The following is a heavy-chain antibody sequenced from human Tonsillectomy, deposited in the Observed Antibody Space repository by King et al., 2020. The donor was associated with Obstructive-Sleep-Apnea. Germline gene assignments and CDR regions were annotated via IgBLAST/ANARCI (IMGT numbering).Heavy chain of an antibody. Sequence: QLVQSGAEVKKPGESLRISCKGSGYTFSSYWISWVRQMPGKGLEWMGRINADDSNTKYSPSFQGHVTISVDKSMNTAYLQWSSLRAADTAIYYFAIIAAHDPLDIWGQGTMVTVSS. V-gene: IGHV5-10-1*01. CDR1: GYTFSSYW. CDR2: INADDSNT. CDR3: AIIAAHDPLDI. J-gene: IGHJ3*02. D-gene: IGHD6-6*01.